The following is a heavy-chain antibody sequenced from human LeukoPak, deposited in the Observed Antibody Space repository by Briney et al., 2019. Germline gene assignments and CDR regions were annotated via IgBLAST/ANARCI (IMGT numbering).Heavy chain of an antibody. J-gene: IGHJ4*02. Sequence: PGGSLRLSCSASGFIFSASPMHWLRQAPGKGLQYVSAISATGHATYYGDSVKGRFTISRDNSKNTLYLQMTSLREDDTGLYYCVKEIAYYDYWGQGTLVTVSS. CDR3: VKEIAYYDY. CDR1: GFIFSASP. D-gene: IGHD2-21*01. V-gene: IGHV3-64D*09. CDR2: ISATGHAT.